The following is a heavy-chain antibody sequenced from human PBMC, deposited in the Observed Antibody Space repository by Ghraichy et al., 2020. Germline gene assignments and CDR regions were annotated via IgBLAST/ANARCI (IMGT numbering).Heavy chain of an antibody. Sequence: SVKVSCKASGGTFSSYAISWVRQAPGQGLEWMGGIIPILGIANYAQKFQGRDTITADKSTSTAYMELSSLRSEDTAVYYCAIITWGYPGYTFDYWGQGTLVTVSS. D-gene: IGHD5-18*01. CDR3: AIITWGYPGYTFDY. CDR2: IIPILGIA. J-gene: IGHJ4*02. CDR1: GGTFSSYA. V-gene: IGHV1-69*10.